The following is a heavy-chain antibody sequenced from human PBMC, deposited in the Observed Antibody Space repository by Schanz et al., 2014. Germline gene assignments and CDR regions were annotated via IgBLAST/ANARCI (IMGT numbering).Heavy chain of an antibody. V-gene: IGHV3-48*01. Sequence: EVQLVESGGGLVQPGGSLRLSCAASGFTFSSYSMNWVRQAPGKGLEWVSYISSASSTINYADSVKGRFTISRDNAKNSLFLQMNSLRAEDTAVYYCARAGYDADNWFDPWGQGTLVTGSS. CDR3: ARAGYDADNWFDP. D-gene: IGHD2-2*01. CDR1: GFTFSSYS. CDR2: ISSASSTI. J-gene: IGHJ5*02.